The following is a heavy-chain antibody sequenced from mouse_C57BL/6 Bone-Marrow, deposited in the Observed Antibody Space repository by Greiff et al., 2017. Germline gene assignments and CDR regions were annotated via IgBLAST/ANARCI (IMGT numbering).Heavy chain of an antibody. CDR2: IDPENGAT. CDR1: GFNFNDDY. D-gene: IGHD1-1*01. V-gene: IGHV14-4*01. CDR3: TPDYYGRRGTY. Sequence: VQLQQSGAELVRPGASVKLSCTASGFNFNDDYMHWVKQRPEQGLEWIGWIDPENGATEYASKFQGKATITADTTANTAYLQLSSLTSDDTADYYGTPDYYGRRGTYWGQGTTLTVTA. J-gene: IGHJ2*01.